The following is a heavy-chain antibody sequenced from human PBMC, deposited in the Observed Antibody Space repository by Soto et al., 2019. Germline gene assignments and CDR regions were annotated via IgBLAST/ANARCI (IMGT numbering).Heavy chain of an antibody. CDR2: ISWNSGSI. J-gene: IGHJ4*02. D-gene: IGHD6-13*01. Sequence: EVQLVESGGGLVQPGRSLRLSCAASGFTFDDYAMHWVRQAPGKGLEWVSGISWNSGSIGYADSVKGRFTISRDNAKNSLYLQLNSLRAEDTALYYCAKAGDGSSGYDYFDYWGQGTLVTVS. CDR1: GFTFDDYA. V-gene: IGHV3-9*01. CDR3: AKAGDGSSGYDYFDY.